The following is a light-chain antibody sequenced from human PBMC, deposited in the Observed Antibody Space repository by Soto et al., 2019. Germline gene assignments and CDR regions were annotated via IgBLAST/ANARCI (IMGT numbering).Light chain of an antibody. Sequence: QSALNQPASVSGSPGQSITISCSGTSSDVGGYNYVFWYQQHPGKAPKLMIYEVSKRPSGVPDRFSGSKSGNTASLTVSGLQAEDEADYYCNSYAGSNNWVFGGGTKLTVL. CDR2: EVS. CDR3: NSYAGSNNWV. V-gene: IGLV2-8*01. CDR1: SSDVGGYNY. J-gene: IGLJ3*02.